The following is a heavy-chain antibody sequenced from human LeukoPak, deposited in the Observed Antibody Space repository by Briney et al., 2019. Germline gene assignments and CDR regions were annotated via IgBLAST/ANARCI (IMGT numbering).Heavy chain of an antibody. CDR2: IRYDGSNK. Sequence: GGSLRLSCAASGFTFSSYGMHWVRQAPDKGLEWVAFIRYDGSNKYYADSVKGRFTISRDNSKNTLYLQMNSLRAEDTAVYYCAKAWEHYFDYWGQGTLVTVSS. D-gene: IGHD1-26*01. J-gene: IGHJ4*02. CDR1: GFTFSSYG. V-gene: IGHV3-30*02. CDR3: AKAWEHYFDY.